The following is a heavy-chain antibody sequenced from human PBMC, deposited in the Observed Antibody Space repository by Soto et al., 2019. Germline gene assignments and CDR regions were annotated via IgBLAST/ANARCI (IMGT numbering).Heavy chain of an antibody. CDR1: GDSVSSNSAA. J-gene: IGHJ5*02. CDR3: ARGAYCSGGSCYWWFDP. CDR2: TYYRSKWDN. D-gene: IGHD2-15*01. Sequence: QVQLQQSGPGLVKPSQTLSLTCAISGDSVSSNSAAWNWIRQSPSRGLEWLGRTYYRSKWDNDYAVSVKSRITINPDASKNQFSLQLNSVTPEDTAVYYCARGAYCSGGSCYWWFDPWGQGTLVTVSS. V-gene: IGHV6-1*01.